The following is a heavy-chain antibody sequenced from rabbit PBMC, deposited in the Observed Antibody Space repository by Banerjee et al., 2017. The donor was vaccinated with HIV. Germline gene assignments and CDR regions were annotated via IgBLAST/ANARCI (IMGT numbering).Heavy chain of an antibody. V-gene: IGHV1S45*01. CDR1: GVSFSDDSY. D-gene: IGHD1-1*01. CDR3: ARDLVTVIGWNFGL. Sequence: QEQLEESGGDLVKPGASLTLTCIASGVSFSDDSYMCWVRQAPGKGLEWIVCIDSGSSGFTYFASWAKGRFTISKTSSTTVTLQMTSLTAADTATYFCARDLVTVIGWNFGLWGQGTLVTVS. J-gene: IGHJ3*01. CDR2: IDSGSSGFT.